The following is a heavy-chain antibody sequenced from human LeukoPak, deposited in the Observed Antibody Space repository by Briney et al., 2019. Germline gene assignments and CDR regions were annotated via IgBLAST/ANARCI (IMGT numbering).Heavy chain of an antibody. CDR3: ARDHIAAAENYYYYYYMDV. J-gene: IGHJ6*03. CDR1: GFTFSSYS. CDR2: ISSSSSYI. D-gene: IGHD6-13*01. V-gene: IGHV3-21*01. Sequence: TGGSLRLSCAASGFTFSSYSMNWVRQAPGKGLEWVSSISSSSSYIYYADSVKGRFTISRDNAKNSLYLQMNSLRAEDTAVYYCARDHIAAAENYYYYYYMDVWGKGTTVTVSS.